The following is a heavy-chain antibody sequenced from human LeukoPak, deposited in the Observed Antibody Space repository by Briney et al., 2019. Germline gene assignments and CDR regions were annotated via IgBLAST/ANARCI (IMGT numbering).Heavy chain of an antibody. V-gene: IGHV3-21*01. CDR2: ISSSSSYI. CDR3: ARDSSGWSHFDY. Sequence: GGSLRLSCAASGFTFSSYSMNWVRQAPGKGLEWVSSISSSSSYIYCADSVKGRFTISRDNAKNSLYLQMNSLRAEDTAVYYCARDSSGWSHFDYWGQGTLVTVSS. CDR1: GFTFSSYS. J-gene: IGHJ4*02. D-gene: IGHD6-19*01.